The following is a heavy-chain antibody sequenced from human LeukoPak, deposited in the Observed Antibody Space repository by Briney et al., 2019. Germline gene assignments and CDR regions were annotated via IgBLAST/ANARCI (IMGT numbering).Heavy chain of an antibody. CDR3: AKWGSGSPSDGMDV. V-gene: IGHV3-66*01. CDR2: IYSGGTT. CDR1: GFTVSTNY. D-gene: IGHD3-10*01. Sequence: GGSLRLSCAASGFTVSTNYLSWVRQAPGKGLEWVSVIYSGGTTHYADSVKGRFTISRDNSKNTLYLQMNSLRVEDTAVYYCAKWGSGSPSDGMDVRGQGPTVTVSS. J-gene: IGHJ6*02.